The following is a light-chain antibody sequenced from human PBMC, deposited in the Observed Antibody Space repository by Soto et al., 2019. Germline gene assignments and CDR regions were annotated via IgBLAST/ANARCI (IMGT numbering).Light chain of an antibody. J-gene: IGLJ1*01. V-gene: IGLV2-14*01. CDR1: SSDVGGYNY. Sequence: QSVLTQPASVSGSPGQSITISCTGTSSDVGGYNYVSWYQQHPGKAPKLIIYGVSKRPSGVSNRFSGSKSGNTASLTISGVQAEDEADYYCNSYTSKSTGVFGTGTKLTVL. CDR3: NSYTSKSTGV. CDR2: GVS.